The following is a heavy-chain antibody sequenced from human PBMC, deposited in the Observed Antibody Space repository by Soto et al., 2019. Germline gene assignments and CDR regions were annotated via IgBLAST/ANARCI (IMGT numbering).Heavy chain of an antibody. V-gene: IGHV3-23*01. CDR3: AKFPWQSVAVGWDAFYI. D-gene: IGHD6-19*01. Sequence: GGSLRLSCAASGFTFSSYAMSWVRQAPGKGLEWVSDISGSGGSTYYAYSVKGRFTISRDNSKNTLYLQMNSLRAEDTAVYYCAKFPWQSVAVGWDAFYIWGQGTMVTVSS. CDR1: GFTFSSYA. CDR2: ISGSGGST. J-gene: IGHJ3*02.